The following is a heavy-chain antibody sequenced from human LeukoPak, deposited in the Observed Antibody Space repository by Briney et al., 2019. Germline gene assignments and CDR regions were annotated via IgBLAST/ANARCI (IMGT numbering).Heavy chain of an antibody. Sequence: GESLKISCKGSGCSFSSYWIGWVRQMPGKGLEWMGLINAADSDTRYSPSFQGQVLISVDKSISTAYLQWGNLKATDTALYYCARLPCTGGSCSKTFDYWGQGTLVTVYS. CDR3: ARLPCTGGSCSKTFDY. J-gene: IGHJ4*02. D-gene: IGHD2-15*01. V-gene: IGHV5-51*01. CDR2: INAADSDT. CDR1: GCSFSSYW.